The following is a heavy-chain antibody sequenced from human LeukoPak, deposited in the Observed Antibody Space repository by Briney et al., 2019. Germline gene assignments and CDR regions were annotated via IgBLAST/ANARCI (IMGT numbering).Heavy chain of an antibody. CDR3: ARRNGQDIVSTFRRRYYFDY. CDR1: GGSISSGHYY. V-gene: IGHV4-39*07. D-gene: IGHD5/OR15-5a*01. J-gene: IGHJ4*02. CDR2: INHSGST. Sequence: KPSETLSLTCSVSGGSISSGHYYWSWIRQPPGKGLEWIGEINHSGSTNYNPSLKSRVTISINTSKNQFSLKLSSVTAADTAVYYCARRNGQDIVSTFRRRYYFDYWGQGTLVTVSS.